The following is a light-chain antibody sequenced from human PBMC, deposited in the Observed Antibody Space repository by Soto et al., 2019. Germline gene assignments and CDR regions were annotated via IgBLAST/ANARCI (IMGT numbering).Light chain of an antibody. J-gene: IGLJ2*01. V-gene: IGLV2-14*03. CDR2: DVN. Sequence: QSALTQPASVSGSPGQSITISCTGTSSDVGGYNYVSWYQHHPDKAPKLMIYDVNNRPSGVSNRFSGSKSGNTASLTISGPQAEDEAAYYCSSYTSTGTRLVFGGGTKLTVL. CDR1: SSDVGGYNY. CDR3: SSYTSTGTRLV.